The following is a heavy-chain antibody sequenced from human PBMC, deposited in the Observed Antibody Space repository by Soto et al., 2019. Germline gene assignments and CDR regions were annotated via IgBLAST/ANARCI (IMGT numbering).Heavy chain of an antibody. Sequence: SETLSLTCSFSGDSVTSHYLTWIRQSPEKGLEWIGYMHYTGFSHYNPSLKSRLTISVDRSKNQFTLQLTSVTAADTAVYYCARLSITMIVEPFDYWGQGTLVTVSS. V-gene: IGHV4-59*08. CDR2: MHYTGFS. CDR3: ARLSITMIVEPFDY. CDR1: GDSVTSHY. J-gene: IGHJ4*02. D-gene: IGHD3-22*01.